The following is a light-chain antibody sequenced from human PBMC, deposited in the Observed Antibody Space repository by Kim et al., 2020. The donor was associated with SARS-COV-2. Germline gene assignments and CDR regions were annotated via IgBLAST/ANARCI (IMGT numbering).Light chain of an antibody. J-gene: IGLJ3*02. V-gene: IGLV6-57*04. CDR1: SGSIASNY. Sequence: FMVTQPHSVSESTGKTVTISCTCSSGSIASNYVQWYQQRPGSAPTTVIYEDNQRPSGVPDRFSGSIDSSSNSASLTISGLKTEDEADYYCQSYHSSNWVFGGGTQLTVL. CDR3: QSYHSSNWV. CDR2: EDN.